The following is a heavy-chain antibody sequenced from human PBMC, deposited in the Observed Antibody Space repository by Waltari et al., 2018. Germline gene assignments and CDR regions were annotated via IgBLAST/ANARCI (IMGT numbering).Heavy chain of an antibody. CDR1: GYTFTGYY. J-gene: IGHJ6*04. Sequence: QVQLVQSGAEVKKPGASVKVSCKASGYTFTGYYMHWVRQAPGQGLEWMGRINPNSGGTNYAQKFQGRVTMTRDTSISTAYMELSRLRSDDTAVYYGAREGGVIYYDFWSGFEDVWGKGTTVTVSS. CDR3: AREGGVIYYDFWSGFEDV. CDR2: INPNSGGT. V-gene: IGHV1-2*06. D-gene: IGHD3-3*01.